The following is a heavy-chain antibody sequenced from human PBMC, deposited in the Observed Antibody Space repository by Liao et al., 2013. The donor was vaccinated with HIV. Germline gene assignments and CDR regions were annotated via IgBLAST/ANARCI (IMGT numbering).Heavy chain of an antibody. V-gene: IGHV4-30-4*08. CDR2: IYHSGSA. Sequence: QVQLQESGPGLVKPSQTLSLTCTVSGGSIRSGYYYWSWVRQPPGKGLEWIGYIYHSGSAYYHPSLKSRVTFSVDTSKNQFSLKLSSVTAADTAVYYCASQPNWGFIEYWGQGTLVTVSS. J-gene: IGHJ4*02. CDR3: ASQPNWGFIEY. CDR1: GGSIRSGYYY. D-gene: IGHD7-27*01.